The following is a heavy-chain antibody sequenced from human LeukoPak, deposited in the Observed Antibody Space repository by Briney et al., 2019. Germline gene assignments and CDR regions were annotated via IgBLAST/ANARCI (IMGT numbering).Heavy chain of an antibody. CDR2: ISSSSSYI. CDR3: ARGERGLYCSSTSCYPVL. Sequence: GGSLRLSCAASGFTFSSYSMNWVRQAPGKGLDWVSSISSSSSYIYYADSVKGRFTISRDNAKNSLYLQMNSLRAEDTAVYYCARGERGLYCSSTSCYPVLGGQGTLVTVSS. V-gene: IGHV3-21*01. J-gene: IGHJ4*02. D-gene: IGHD2-2*01. CDR1: GFTFSSYS.